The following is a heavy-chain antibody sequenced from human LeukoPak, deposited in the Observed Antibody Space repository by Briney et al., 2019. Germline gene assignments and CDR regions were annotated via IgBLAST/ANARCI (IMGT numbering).Heavy chain of an antibody. CDR2: IPGGADTP. V-gene: IGHV3-48*04. J-gene: IGHJ4*02. Sequence: PGGSLRLSCAASGFIFSSHGMSWVRQAPGKGLEWVSGIPGGADTPYYADSVKGRFTISRDNAKNSLYLQMNSLRAEDTAVYYCASTLTGGEPFDYWGQGTLVTVSS. CDR3: ASTLTGGEPFDY. D-gene: IGHD3-10*01. CDR1: GFIFSSHG.